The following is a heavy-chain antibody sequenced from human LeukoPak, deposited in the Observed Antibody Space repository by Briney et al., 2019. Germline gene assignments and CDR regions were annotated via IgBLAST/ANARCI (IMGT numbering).Heavy chain of an antibody. J-gene: IGHJ4*02. CDR1: GYTFTIDG. V-gene: IGHV1-18*01. CDR3: ARARTGPRSGIDY. D-gene: IGHD1-7*01. Sequence: ASVRVSCKPSGYTFTIDGLSWGRQAPGQGLGWKGWISAYNGNTNYAQKLQGRVTMTKDTSTSTGYMELRSLRSDDTAVYYCARARTGPRSGIDYWGQGTLVTASS. CDR2: ISAYNGNT.